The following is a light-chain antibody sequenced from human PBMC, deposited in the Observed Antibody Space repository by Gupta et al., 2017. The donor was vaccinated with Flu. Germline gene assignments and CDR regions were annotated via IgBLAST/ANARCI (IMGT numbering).Light chain of an antibody. CDR1: SSDIGAYDY. J-gene: IGLJ3*02. V-gene: IGLV2-14*03. CDR3: SSYATTSTL. Sequence: QSALTQPASVSGSPGPSITIPCTGSSSDIGAYDYVSWYQQHPGQAPKLMIYDVTSRPSGVSDRFSGSKFGNTASLTISGLQSEDEADYYCSSYATTSTLFGGGTKLTVL. CDR2: DVT.